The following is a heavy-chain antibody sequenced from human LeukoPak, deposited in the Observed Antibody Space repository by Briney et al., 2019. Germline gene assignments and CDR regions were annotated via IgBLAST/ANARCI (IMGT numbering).Heavy chain of an antibody. D-gene: IGHD3-3*01. CDR3: ARGGGFWSGYYFHYYYGMDV. V-gene: IGHV1-8*02. Sequence: GASVKVSCKASGYTFTSYGINWVRQATGQGLEWMGWMNPNSGNTGYAQKFQGRVTMTRNTSISTAYMELSSLRSEDTAVYYCARGGGFWSGYYFHYYYGMDVWGQGTTVTVSS. J-gene: IGHJ6*02. CDR1: GYTFTSYG. CDR2: MNPNSGNT.